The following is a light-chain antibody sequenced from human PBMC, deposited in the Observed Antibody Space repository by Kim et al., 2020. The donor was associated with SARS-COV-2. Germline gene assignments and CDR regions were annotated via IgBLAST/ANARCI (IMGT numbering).Light chain of an antibody. Sequence: PGERATLSCRANQSVGLSLAWSQQKPGQPPRLLIYGASDRATGIPARFSGSGSGTDFTLTISSLEPEDFAVYYCQHRINWPITFGQGTRLEIK. CDR2: GAS. J-gene: IGKJ5*01. V-gene: IGKV3-11*01. CDR1: QSVGLS. CDR3: QHRINWPIT.